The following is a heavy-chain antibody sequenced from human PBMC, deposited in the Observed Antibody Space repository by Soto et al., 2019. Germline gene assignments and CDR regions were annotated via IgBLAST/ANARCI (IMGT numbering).Heavy chain of an antibody. V-gene: IGHV1-2*04. J-gene: IGHJ6*02. CDR2: INPNSGGT. CDR3: ARDQSGSGYYSKYYYYGMDV. CDR1: GYTFTGYY. D-gene: IGHD3-22*01. Sequence: ASVKVSCNASGYTFTGYYMHWVRQAPGQRLEWMGWINPNSGGTNYAQKFQGWVTMTRDTSISTAYMELSRLRSDDTAVYYCARDQSGSGYYSKYYYYGMDVWGQGTTVTVSS.